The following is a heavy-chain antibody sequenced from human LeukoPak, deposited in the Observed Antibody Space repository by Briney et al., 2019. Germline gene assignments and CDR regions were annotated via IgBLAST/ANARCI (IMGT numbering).Heavy chain of an antibody. CDR2: ISGSGGST. D-gene: IGHD3-22*01. Sequence: PGGSLRLSCAASGFTFSSYAMSWVRQAPGKGLEWVSAISGSGGSTYYADSVKGRFAISRDNSKNTLCLQMNSLRAEDTAVYYCAKGPPKKIVVAPFDYWGQGTLVTVSS. V-gene: IGHV3-23*01. CDR1: GFTFSSYA. J-gene: IGHJ4*02. CDR3: AKGPPKKIVVAPFDY.